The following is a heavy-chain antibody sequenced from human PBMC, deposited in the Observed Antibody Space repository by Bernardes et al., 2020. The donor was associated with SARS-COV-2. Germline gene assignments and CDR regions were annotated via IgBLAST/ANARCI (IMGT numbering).Heavy chain of an antibody. CDR2: INWNGGRT. Sequence: GGSLRLSCTASGFTFIEYGMSWVRQVPGKGLEWVSGINWNGGRTGYADSVKGRFTISRDNAKNSLYLEMNSLRADDTALYYCVSAPVTVAGRYDNMDVWGLGTTVTVSS. D-gene: IGHD6-19*01. CDR1: GFTFIEYG. CDR3: VSAPVTVAGRYDNMDV. J-gene: IGHJ6*02. V-gene: IGHV3-20*04.